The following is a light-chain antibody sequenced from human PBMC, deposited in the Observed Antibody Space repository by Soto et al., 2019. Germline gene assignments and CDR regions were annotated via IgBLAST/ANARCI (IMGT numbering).Light chain of an antibody. V-gene: IGLV2-14*01. CDR3: SSYTGITSYV. J-gene: IGLJ1*01. CDR2: DVT. Sequence: QSALTQPASVSGSPGQSITICCTGTSSDVGGYNYVSWYQQEPGKAPKLMIYDVTYRPSGVSNRFSGSKSDNTASLTISGLHSEDEADYYCSSYTGITSYVFGTATKVTDL. CDR1: SSDVGGYNY.